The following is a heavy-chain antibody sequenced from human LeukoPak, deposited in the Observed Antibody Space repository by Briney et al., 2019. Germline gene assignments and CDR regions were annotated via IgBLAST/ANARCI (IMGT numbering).Heavy chain of an antibody. D-gene: IGHD3-22*01. Sequence: SYTLSLTRTVSGGSLSSYYWRWLRRFSGKGLEWIGYIYFSGSTSYNPSLESRVTISLDTSQNQFSLKVSSVTAADTAVYYCARGGYSSGYYYFDYWGQGTLVTVSS. CDR3: ARGGYSSGYYYFDY. CDR1: GGSLSSYY. V-gene: IGHV4-59*08. J-gene: IGHJ4*02. CDR2: IYFSGST.